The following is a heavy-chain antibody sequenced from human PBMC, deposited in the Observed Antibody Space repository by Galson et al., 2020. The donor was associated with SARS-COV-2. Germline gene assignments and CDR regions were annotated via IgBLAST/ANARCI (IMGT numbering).Heavy chain of an antibody. CDR2: ITGSGDTT. J-gene: IGHJ4*02. CDR3: AKDPLRSPPTYYFDY. V-gene: IGHV3-23*01. CDR1: GFIFSNYA. D-gene: IGHD5-12*01. Sequence: GESLKISCTASGFIFSNYAMSWVRQAPGKGLEWVSGITGSGDTTYYADSVKGRFTISRHNSKNTLYLQMNSLRAEDTAVYYCAKDPLRSPPTYYFDYWGQGTLVTVSS.